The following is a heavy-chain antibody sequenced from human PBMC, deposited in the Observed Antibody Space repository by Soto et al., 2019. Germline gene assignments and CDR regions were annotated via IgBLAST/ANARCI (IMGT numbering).Heavy chain of an antibody. CDR3: ARDNGMAGSFDP. D-gene: IGHD2-8*01. J-gene: IGHJ5*02. V-gene: IGHV3-48*02. CDR1: VFTFIGYS. Sequence: PGWSLRLSCAASVFTFIGYSMNWARQAPGKGLEWIAYIISTGTTIFYADSVKGRFTISRDNAKSSLYLQMNSLRDEDTAVYYCARDNGMAGSFDPWGQGTLVTVSS. CDR2: IISTGTTI.